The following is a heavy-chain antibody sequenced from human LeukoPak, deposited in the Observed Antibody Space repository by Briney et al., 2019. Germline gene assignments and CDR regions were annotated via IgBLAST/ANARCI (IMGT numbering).Heavy chain of an antibody. CDR3: ARDAGYCSSTSCYDNWFDP. D-gene: IGHD2-2*01. V-gene: IGHV4-4*07. Sequence: TSETLSLTCTVSGGSISSYYWSWIRQPAGKGLEWIGRIYTSGGTNYNPSLKSRVTMSVDTSKNQFSLKLSSVTAADTAVYYCARDAGYCSSTSCYDNWFDPWGQGTLVTVSS. J-gene: IGHJ5*02. CDR2: IYTSGGT. CDR1: GGSISSYY.